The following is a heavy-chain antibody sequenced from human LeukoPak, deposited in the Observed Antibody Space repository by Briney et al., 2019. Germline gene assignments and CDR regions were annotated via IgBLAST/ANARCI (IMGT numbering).Heavy chain of an antibody. CDR3: ARGHWGSYDYAWGSYRSDY. J-gene: IGHJ4*02. Sequence: GASVKVSCKASGYTFTSYDINWVRQATGQGLERMGWMNPNSGNTGYAQKFQGRVTMTRNTSISTAYMELSSLRSEDTAVYYCARGHWGSYDYAWGSYRSDYWGQGTLVTVSS. CDR1: GYTFTSYD. CDR2: MNPNSGNT. D-gene: IGHD3-16*02. V-gene: IGHV1-8*01.